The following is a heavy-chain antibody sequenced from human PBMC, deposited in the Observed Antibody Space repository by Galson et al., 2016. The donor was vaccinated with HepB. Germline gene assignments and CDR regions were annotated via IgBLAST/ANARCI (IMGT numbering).Heavy chain of an antibody. CDR1: GFSLSESGMC. V-gene: IGHV2-70*17. CDR2: LDWDDDK. J-gene: IGHJ5*01. CDR3: ARIRRSSYSDSRGFLHTPFDS. Sequence: PALVKPTQTLTLTCTLAGFSLSESGMCVAWIRQPPGKALEWLARLDWDDDKFYSTSLTTRLTISKATPRNQVVLRMSDMDPVDTATYYCARIRRSSYSDSRGFLHTPFDSWGQGTLVTVTA. D-gene: IGHD3-22*01.